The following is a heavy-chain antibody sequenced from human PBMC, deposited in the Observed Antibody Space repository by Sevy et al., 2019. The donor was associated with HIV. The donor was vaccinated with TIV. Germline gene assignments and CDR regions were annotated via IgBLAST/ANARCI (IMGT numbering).Heavy chain of an antibody. Sequence: GGSLRLSCAASGFTFSSYSMNWVRQAPGKGLEWVSSISSSSSYIYYADSVKGRFTISRDNAKNSLYLQMNSLGAEDTAVYYCARDLPLVGPRDYFDYWGQGTLVTVSS. CDR3: ARDLPLVGPRDYFDY. D-gene: IGHD1-26*01. CDR2: ISSSSSYI. CDR1: GFTFSSYS. V-gene: IGHV3-21*01. J-gene: IGHJ4*02.